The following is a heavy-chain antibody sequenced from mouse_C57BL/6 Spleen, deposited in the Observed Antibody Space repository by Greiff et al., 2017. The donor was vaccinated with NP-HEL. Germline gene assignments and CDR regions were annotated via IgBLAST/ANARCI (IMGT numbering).Heavy chain of an antibody. Sequence: VQLQQSGPELVKPGASVKISCKASGYTFTDYYMNWVKQSHGKSLEWIGDINPNNGGTSYNQKFKGKATLTVDKSSSTAYMELRSLTSEESAVYYCARPATIYYYGRSSWFAYWGQGTLVTVSA. J-gene: IGHJ3*01. V-gene: IGHV1-26*01. D-gene: IGHD1-1*01. CDR2: INPNNGGT. CDR1: GYTFTDYY. CDR3: ARPATIYYYGRSSWFAY.